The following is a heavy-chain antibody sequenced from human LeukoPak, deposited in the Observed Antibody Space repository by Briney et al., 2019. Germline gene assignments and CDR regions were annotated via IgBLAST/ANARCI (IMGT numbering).Heavy chain of an antibody. J-gene: IGHJ4*02. D-gene: IGHD4-17*01. V-gene: IGHV1-2*02. Sequence: GASVKVSCKASGYTFTGYYMHWVRQAPGQGLEWMGWINPNSGGTNYAQKFQGRVTMTRDTSISTAYTELSRLRSDDTAVYYCARESSYGDYEIDYWGQGTLVTVSS. CDR2: INPNSGGT. CDR3: ARESSYGDYEIDY. CDR1: GYTFTGYY.